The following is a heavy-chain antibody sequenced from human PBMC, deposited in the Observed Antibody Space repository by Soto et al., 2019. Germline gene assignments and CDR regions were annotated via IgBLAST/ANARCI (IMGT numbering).Heavy chain of an antibody. D-gene: IGHD1-1*01. Sequence: EVQLVESGGGLVQPGGSLRLSCAASGFTFSSYSMNWVRQAPGKGLEWVSSISSSSSYIYYADSVKGRFTISRDNAKNSLYLQMNSLRAEYTAVYYCAGDIVGLTGTTLLFDYWGQGTMITVSS. CDR3: AGDIVGLTGTTLLFDY. CDR1: GFTFSSYS. V-gene: IGHV3-21*01. CDR2: ISSSSSYI. J-gene: IGHJ4*02.